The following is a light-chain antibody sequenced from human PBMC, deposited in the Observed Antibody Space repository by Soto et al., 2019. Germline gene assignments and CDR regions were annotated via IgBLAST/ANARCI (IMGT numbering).Light chain of an antibody. J-gene: IGKJ5*01. V-gene: IGKV1-39*01. CDR3: QQSYSTLSIT. CDR1: ESIARH. CDR2: AAS. Sequence: DIQMTQSPSSLSASVGDRVTITCRASESIARHLNWYQQKPGKAPKLLIYAASSLQNGVPSRFRGGGSGTDFTLPISNLQPEEFSTYYCQQSYSTLSITFGQGTRLEMK.